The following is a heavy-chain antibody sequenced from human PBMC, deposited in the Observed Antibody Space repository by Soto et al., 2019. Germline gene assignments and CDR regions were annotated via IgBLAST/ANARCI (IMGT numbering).Heavy chain of an antibody. CDR3: AMSWGGEIYYCYYAMDV. D-gene: IGHD3-16*01. Sequence: QVQVVQSGAEVKRPGSSVNVSCKASGGYFNNRQTLNSYPISWVRQAPGQGLEWMGGIIPLFGTTNYAQRFQGRVTITADKSTSTNYLELNNVTSDDTAVYYCAMSWGGEIYYCYYAMDVWGQGTTVTVSS. CDR1: GGYFNNRQTLNSYP. V-gene: IGHV1-69*06. J-gene: IGHJ6*02. CDR2: IIPLFGTT.